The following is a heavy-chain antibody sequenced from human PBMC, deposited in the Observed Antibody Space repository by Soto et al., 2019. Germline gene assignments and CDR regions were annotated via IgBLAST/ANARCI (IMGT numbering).Heavy chain of an antibody. CDR3: ARELGATLFDY. CDR1: GFTFSSYD. J-gene: IGHJ4*02. CDR2: IGTAGDT. Sequence: EVQLVESGGGLVQPGGSLRLSCAASGFTFSSYDMHWVRQATRKGLEWVSAIGTAGDTYYPGSVKGRFTISRENGKNSLYLQMNSLRAGDTAVYYCARELGATLFDYWGQGTLVTVSS. V-gene: IGHV3-13*04. D-gene: IGHD5-12*01.